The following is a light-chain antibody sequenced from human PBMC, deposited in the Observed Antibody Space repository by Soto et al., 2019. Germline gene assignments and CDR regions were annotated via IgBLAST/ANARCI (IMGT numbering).Light chain of an antibody. CDR3: SSYAGSGTFYV. V-gene: IGLV2-23*02. Sequence: QSVLTQPVSVSGSPGQSITISCTGTSSDLGSYDLVSWYQQHPGKAPKLMVYEVTKRPSGVSNRFSGSKSGNTASLTISGLQAEHEADYSCSSYAGSGTFYVFGSGPKVTVL. J-gene: IGLJ1*01. CDR2: EVT. CDR1: SSDLGSYDL.